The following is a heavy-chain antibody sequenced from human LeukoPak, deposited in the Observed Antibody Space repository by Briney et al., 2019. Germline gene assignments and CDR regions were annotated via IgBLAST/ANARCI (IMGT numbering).Heavy chain of an antibody. CDR3: ARDFVGLFDY. Sequence: ASVKVSCKASGYTFSNYGISWVRQAPGQGLEWMGWIAVYNANTNYAQNLQDRVTMTTDTATSTAYMELRSLRSDDTAMYYCARDFVGLFDYWGQGTLVTVSS. J-gene: IGHJ4*02. D-gene: IGHD3-3*01. CDR1: GYTFSNYG. CDR2: IAVYNANT. V-gene: IGHV1-18*01.